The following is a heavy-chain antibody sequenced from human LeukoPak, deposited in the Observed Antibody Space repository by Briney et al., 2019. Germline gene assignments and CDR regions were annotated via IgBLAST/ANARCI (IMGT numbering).Heavy chain of an antibody. CDR3: VYSGDYEKRY. V-gene: IGHV3-7*01. Sequence: GGSLRLSCAASGFTFSSYWMSRVRQAPGKGLEWVANIKQDGSEKYYVDSVKGRFTISRDNAKNSLYLQMNSLRAEDTAVYYCVYSGDYEKRYWGQGTLVTVSS. J-gene: IGHJ4*02. CDR2: IKQDGSEK. CDR1: GFTFSSYW. D-gene: IGHD4-17*01.